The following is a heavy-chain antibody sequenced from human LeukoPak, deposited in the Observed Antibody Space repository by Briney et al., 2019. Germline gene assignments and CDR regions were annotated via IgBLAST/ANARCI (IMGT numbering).Heavy chain of an antibody. V-gene: IGHV3-23*01. J-gene: IGHJ4*02. Sequence: PGGSLRLSCAASGFTFSSYAMSWVRQAPGKGLEWVSGISWNSGSIGYADSVKGRFTISRDNSKNTLYLQMNSLRAEDTAVYYCAKDAYYYDSSGLFDYWGQGTLVTVSS. CDR1: GFTFSSYA. D-gene: IGHD3-22*01. CDR3: AKDAYYYDSSGLFDY. CDR2: ISWNSGSI.